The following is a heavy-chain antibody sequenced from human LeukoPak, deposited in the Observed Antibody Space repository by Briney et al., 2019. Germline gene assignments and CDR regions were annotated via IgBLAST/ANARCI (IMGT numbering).Heavy chain of an antibody. J-gene: IGHJ4*02. CDR1: GFTFSSYW. Sequence: QPGGSLRLSCAASGFTFSSYWMSWVRQAPGKGLEWVANIKQDGSEKYYMDSVKGRFTISRDNAKNSLYLQMSSLRAEDTAVYYCARDTYDSSGYYAHLDYWGQGTLVTVSS. V-gene: IGHV3-7*01. CDR3: ARDTYDSSGYYAHLDY. D-gene: IGHD3-22*01. CDR2: IKQDGSEK.